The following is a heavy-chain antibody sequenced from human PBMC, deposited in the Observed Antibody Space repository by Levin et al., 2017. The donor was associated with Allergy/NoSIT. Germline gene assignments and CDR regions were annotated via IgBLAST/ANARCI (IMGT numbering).Heavy chain of an antibody. V-gene: IGHV4-34*01. CDR2: INQSGST. CDR3: ARGRGGYYYGLGTFSSYFDY. Sequence: SETLSLTCGVYGGSLSGYYWSWIRQTPGKGLEWIGEINQSGSTHYNPSLQSRLTISVDTYRNQFSLKLTTVTAADTAVYYCARGRGGYYYGLGTFSSYFDYWGQGRLVTVSS. CDR1: GGSLSGYY. J-gene: IGHJ4*02. D-gene: IGHD3-10*01.